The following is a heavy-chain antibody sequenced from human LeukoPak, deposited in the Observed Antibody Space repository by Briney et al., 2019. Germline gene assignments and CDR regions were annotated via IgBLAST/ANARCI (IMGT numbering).Heavy chain of an antibody. CDR2: LHSGGTT. CDR1: GLTVSDNY. CDR3: AKGLYYFDY. Sequence: GGSLRLSCAASGLTVSDNYMSWVRHLPGKGLEWISVLHSGGTTKYADSVKGRFTISRDNSKNTLYLQMNSLRAEDTAVYYCAKGLYYFDYWGQGTLVTVSS. J-gene: IGHJ4*02. D-gene: IGHD6-19*01. V-gene: IGHV3-66*01.